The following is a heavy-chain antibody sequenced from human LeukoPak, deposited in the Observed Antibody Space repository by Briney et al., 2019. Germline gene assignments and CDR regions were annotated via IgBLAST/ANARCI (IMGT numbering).Heavy chain of an antibody. CDR1: GDSVSGNSVT. J-gene: IGHJ5*02. V-gene: IGHV6-1*01. CDR2: TYYRSTWYN. CDR3: ARRLTQYDCFDP. D-gene: IGHD2-2*01. Sequence: SQTLSLTCAISGDSVSGNSVTWNWIRQSPSRGLEWLGRTYYRSTWYNDYAVSVRGRITVNPDTSKNQFSLHLSSVTPEDTAVYYCARRLTQYDCFDPWGQGILVTVSS.